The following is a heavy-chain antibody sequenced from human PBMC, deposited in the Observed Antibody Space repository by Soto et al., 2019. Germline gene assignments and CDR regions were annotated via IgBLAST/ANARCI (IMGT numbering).Heavy chain of an antibody. CDR3: ARFDSWYFAFDI. D-gene: IGHD6-13*01. CDR1: GFTFSSYD. J-gene: IGHJ3*02. V-gene: IGHV3-13*01. Sequence: EVQLVESGGGLVQPGGSLRLSCAASGFTFSSYDMRWVRQATGKGLEWVSAIGTAGDTYYPGSVKGRFTISRENAKNSLYLQMNSLRAEDTAVYYCARFDSWYFAFDIWGQGTMVTVSS. CDR2: IGTAGDT.